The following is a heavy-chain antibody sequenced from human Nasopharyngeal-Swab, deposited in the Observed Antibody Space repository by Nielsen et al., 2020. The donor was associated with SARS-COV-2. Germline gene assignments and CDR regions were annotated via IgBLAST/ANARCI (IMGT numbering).Heavy chain of an antibody. CDR1: GFIFSDYS. D-gene: IGHD2-21*01. J-gene: IGHJ3*01. CDR2: IRGSNDI. CDR3: ARDRDWAFDV. V-gene: IGHV3-69-1*01. Sequence: GGSLRLSCAASGFIFSDYSMNWVRQAPGKGLEWISYIRGSNDIYYADSVKGRFTISRDHAKNSLYLQMSSLRVEDTAVYYCARDRDWAFDVWGQGAVVTASS.